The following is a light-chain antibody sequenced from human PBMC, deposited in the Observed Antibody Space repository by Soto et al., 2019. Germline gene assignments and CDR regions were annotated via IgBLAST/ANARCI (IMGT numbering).Light chain of an antibody. J-gene: IGLJ1*01. V-gene: IGLV2-14*02. Sequence: QSVLTQPASVSGSPGQSITISCTGTSSDVGSYNLVSWYQQHPGKAPKLMIYDVSKRPSGVSNRFSGSKSGNTASLTISGLQAEDEADYYCSSYTSGSTFYVFGTGTKVTVL. CDR3: SSYTSGSTFYV. CDR2: DVS. CDR1: SSDVGSYNL.